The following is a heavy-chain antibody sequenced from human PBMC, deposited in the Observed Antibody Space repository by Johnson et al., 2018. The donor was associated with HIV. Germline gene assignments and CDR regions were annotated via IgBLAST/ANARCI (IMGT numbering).Heavy chain of an antibody. V-gene: IGHV3-30-3*01. J-gene: IGHJ3*02. Sequence: QVQLVESGGGVVQPGRSLRLSCAASGFTFSSYAMHWVRQAPGKGLEWVAVISYDGSNKYYADSVKGRFTISRDTSKNTLYLQMNSLRAEDTAVYYCARDRDYGQAVAGPSDAFDIWGQGTMVTVSS. CDR3: ARDRDYGQAVAGPSDAFDI. CDR1: GFTFSSYA. CDR2: ISYDGSNK. D-gene: IGHD6-19*01.